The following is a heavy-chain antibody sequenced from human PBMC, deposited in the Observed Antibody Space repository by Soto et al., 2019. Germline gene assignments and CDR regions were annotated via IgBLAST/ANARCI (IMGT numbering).Heavy chain of an antibody. CDR1: GCPFNNCA. CDR3: AKDTSRNQNGPYYYYYYMDV. V-gene: IGHV3-23*01. CDR2: ISASGGGT. Sequence: PGGSLRLSCASSGCPFNNCAMSWVRQAPGMGLECVSIISASGGGTFYADSVKGRFTISRDNSKNTLYLQMNSLRAEDTAVYYCAKDTSRNQNGPYYYYYYMDVWGKGTTVTVSS. D-gene: IGHD1-1*01. J-gene: IGHJ6*03.